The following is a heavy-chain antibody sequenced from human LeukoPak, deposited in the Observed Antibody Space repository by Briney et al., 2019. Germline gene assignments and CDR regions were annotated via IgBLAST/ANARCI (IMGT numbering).Heavy chain of an antibody. CDR3: TRHSTTAMVEDAFDI. D-gene: IGHD5-18*01. CDR2: IRSKANSYAT. CDR1: GFTFSGSA. Sequence: GGSLRLSCAASGFTFSGSAMHWVRQASGKGLEWVGRIRSKANSYATAYAASVKVRFTISRDDSKNTAYLQMNSLKTEDTAVYYCTRHSTTAMVEDAFDIWGQGTMVTVSS. V-gene: IGHV3-73*01. J-gene: IGHJ3*02.